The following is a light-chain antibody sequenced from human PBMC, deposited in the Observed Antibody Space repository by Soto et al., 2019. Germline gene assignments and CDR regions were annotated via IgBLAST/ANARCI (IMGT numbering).Light chain of an antibody. CDR2: KAS. CDR1: QSISSW. CDR3: QQYNSPWT. V-gene: IGKV1-5*03. Sequence: DIQMTQSPSTLSASVGDRVTITCRASQSISSWLAWYQQKPGKAPKLLIYKASSLKSGVPSRFSGSGYGTEFTLTISSLQPDDFATYYCQQYNSPWTFGQGTKVEIK. J-gene: IGKJ1*01.